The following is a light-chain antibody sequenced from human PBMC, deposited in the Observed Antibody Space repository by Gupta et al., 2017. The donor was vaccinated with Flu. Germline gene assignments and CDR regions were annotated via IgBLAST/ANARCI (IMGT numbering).Light chain of an antibody. Sequence: EIVLTQSPGTLSLSPGERATLSCRASQSVSSSYLAWYQQKPGQAPRLLIYCASSRATDIPDRFSGSGSGTDFTLTISRLEPEDFAVYYCQQYGSSPWTFGQGTKVEIK. CDR2: CAS. V-gene: IGKV3-20*01. CDR1: QSVSSSY. CDR3: QQYGSSPWT. J-gene: IGKJ1*01.